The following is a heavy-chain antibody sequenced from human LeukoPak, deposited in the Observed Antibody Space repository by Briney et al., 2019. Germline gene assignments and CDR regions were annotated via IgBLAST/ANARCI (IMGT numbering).Heavy chain of an antibody. D-gene: IGHD3-10*01. V-gene: IGHV1-69*13. CDR3: AREARDYYGSGSYYREEYYFDY. J-gene: IGHJ4*02. CDR2: IIPIFATA. CDR1: GGTFSSYA. Sequence: SVKVSCKASGGTFSSYAISWVRQAPGQGLEWMGGIIPIFATANYAQKSQGRVTITADESTSTAYMELSSLRSEDTAVYYCAREARDYYGSGSYYREEYYFDYWGQGTLVTVSS.